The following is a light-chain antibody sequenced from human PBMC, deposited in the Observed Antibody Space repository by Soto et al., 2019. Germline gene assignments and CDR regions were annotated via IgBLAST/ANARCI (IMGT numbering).Light chain of an antibody. V-gene: IGKV1-5*01. CDR1: QSISSW. Sequence: DIQMTQSPSTLSASVGDRVTITCRASQSISSWLAWYQQKPGKAPKLLIYDASSLESGVPSRFSGSGSGTEFTLTISSLPPDDFATYYCQQYNSYSPTFGGGTKVEIK. CDR3: QQYNSYSPT. CDR2: DAS. J-gene: IGKJ4*01.